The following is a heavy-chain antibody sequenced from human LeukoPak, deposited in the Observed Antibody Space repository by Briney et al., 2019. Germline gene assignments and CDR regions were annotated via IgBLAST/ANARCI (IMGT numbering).Heavy chain of an antibody. J-gene: IGHJ4*02. CDR3: AKRPYYYDSSGYLF. CDR2: ISYDGSNK. Sequence: GRSLRLSCAASGFTFSSYGMHWVRQAPGKGLEWVAVISYDGSNKYYADSVKGRFTISRDNSKNTLYLQMNSLRAEDTAVYYCAKRPYYYDSSGYLFWGQGTLVTVSS. CDR1: GFTFSSYG. V-gene: IGHV3-30*18. D-gene: IGHD3-22*01.